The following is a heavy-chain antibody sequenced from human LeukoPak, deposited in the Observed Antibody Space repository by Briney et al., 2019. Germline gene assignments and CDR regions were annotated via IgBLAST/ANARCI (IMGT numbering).Heavy chain of an antibody. J-gene: IGHJ4*02. D-gene: IGHD3-10*01. CDR1: GCTFSSYA. Sequence: GGSLRLSCAASGCTFSSYAMSWVRQAPGKGLEWVSAVSGSGDSTYYADSVKSRFTITRDNSKNKLYLQMNSLRAADTTAYYCASPYYDSVIYFYGGQGTLVTVS. CDR2: VSGSGDST. V-gene: IGHV3-23*01. CDR3: ASPYYDSVIYFY.